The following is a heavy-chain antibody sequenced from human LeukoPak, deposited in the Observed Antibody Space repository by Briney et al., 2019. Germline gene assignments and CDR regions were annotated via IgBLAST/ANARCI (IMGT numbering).Heavy chain of an antibody. CDR1: GFTFSSYE. V-gene: IGHV3-48*03. CDR2: ISSSGGST. J-gene: IGHJ4*02. Sequence: GGSLRLSCAASGFTFSSYEMNWVRQAPGKGLEWVSYISSSGGSTYYADSVKGRFTISRVNAKNSLYLQMNSLRPEDTAVYYCARGIVYWGQGTLVTVSS. CDR3: ARGIVY. D-gene: IGHD3-22*01.